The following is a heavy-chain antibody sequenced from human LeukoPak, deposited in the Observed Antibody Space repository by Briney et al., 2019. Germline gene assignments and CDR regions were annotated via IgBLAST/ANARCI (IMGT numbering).Heavy chain of an antibody. V-gene: IGHV3-53*01. J-gene: IGHJ3*02. Sequence: PGGSLRLSSSASTFTSITSYMGRVRQAPGKGLEWVSGIYSGGSTYYADSVKGRFTISRDNSKNTLYLQMNSLRAEDTAVYYCARVVSPGNAFDIWGQGTMVTVSS. CDR2: IYSGGST. D-gene: IGHD1-26*01. CDR3: ARVVSPGNAFDI. CDR1: TFTSITSY.